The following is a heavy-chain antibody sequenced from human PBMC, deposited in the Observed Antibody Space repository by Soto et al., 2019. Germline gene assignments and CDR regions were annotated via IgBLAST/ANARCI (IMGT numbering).Heavy chain of an antibody. Sequence: VQLVESGGGLVEPGGSLRLSCAASGFIFTDYSMTWIRQAPGKGLEWVSYISNGDETTQYTDSVKGRFTVSRDNAKKLLFLQMTSLGVEDTAVYYCARDLKPRDGYNFDSWGRGALVTVSS. D-gene: IGHD5-12*01. CDR2: ISNGDETT. CDR1: GFIFTDYS. CDR3: ARDLKPRDGYNFDS. J-gene: IGHJ4*02. V-gene: IGHV3-11*01.